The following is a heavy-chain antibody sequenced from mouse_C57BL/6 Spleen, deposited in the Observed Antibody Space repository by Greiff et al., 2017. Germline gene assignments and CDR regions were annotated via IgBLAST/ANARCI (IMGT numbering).Heavy chain of an antibody. CDR2: IHPNSGST. CDR3: ARDDGNYEGNWVDY. CDR1: GYTFTSYW. Sequence: QVQLQQPGAELVKPGASVKLSCKASGYTFTSYWMHWVKQRPGQGLEWIGMIHPNSGSTNYNKKFKSKATLTVDKSSSTAYMQLSSLTSEDSAVYYCARDDGNYEGNWVDYWGQGTTLTVSS. V-gene: IGHV1-64*01. J-gene: IGHJ2*01. D-gene: IGHD2-3*01.